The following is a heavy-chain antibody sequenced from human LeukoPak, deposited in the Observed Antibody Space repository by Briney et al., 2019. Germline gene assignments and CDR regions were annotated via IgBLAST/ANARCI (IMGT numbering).Heavy chain of an antibody. J-gene: IGHJ6*02. CDR1: GGSFSGYY. D-gene: IGHD6-19*01. CDR3: ARGQDRIAVAGTSYYYYGMDV. Sequence: SETLSLTCAVYGGSFSGYYWSWIRQPPGKGLEWIGEINHSGSTNYNPSLKSRVTISVDTSKNQFSLKLSSVTAADTAVYYCARGQDRIAVAGTSYYYYGMDVWDQGTTVTVSS. V-gene: IGHV4-34*01. CDR2: INHSGST.